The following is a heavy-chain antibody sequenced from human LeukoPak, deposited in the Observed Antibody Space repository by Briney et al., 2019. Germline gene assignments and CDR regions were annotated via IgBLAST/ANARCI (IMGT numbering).Heavy chain of an antibody. CDR3: ATPFSSFYGALIT. J-gene: IGHJ5*02. CDR1: GYSISSGYY. V-gene: IGHV4-38-2*02. CDR2: IYHSGST. Sequence: PSEALSLTCTVSGYSISSGYYWGWIRQPPGKGLEWIGSIYHSGSTYYNPSLKSRVTISVDTSKNQFSLKLSSVTAADTAVYYCATPFSSFYGALITWGQGTLVTVSS. D-gene: IGHD6-6*01.